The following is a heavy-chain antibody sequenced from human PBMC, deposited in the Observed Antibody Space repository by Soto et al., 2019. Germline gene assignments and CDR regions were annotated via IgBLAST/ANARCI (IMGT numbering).Heavy chain of an antibody. Sequence: QVHLQESGPGLVKPSETLSLICTVSGGSVSSGRYHWGWVLQPPGKGLEWIASIHYSGSAHYNPSLKSRVTISVDTSKNRFSLRLSSVTAADTAMYYCARADGFGVVTAFMDYWGQGNLVTASS. CDR3: ARADGFGVVTAFMDY. CDR2: IHYSGSA. D-gene: IGHD3-3*01. V-gene: IGHV4-39*01. CDR1: GGSVSSGRYH. J-gene: IGHJ4*02.